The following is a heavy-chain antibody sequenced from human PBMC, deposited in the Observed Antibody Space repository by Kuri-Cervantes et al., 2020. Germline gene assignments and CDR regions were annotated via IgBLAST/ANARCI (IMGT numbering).Heavy chain of an antibody. CDR2: ISYDGSNK. D-gene: IGHD1/OR15-1a*01. CDR1: GITFSSYA. V-gene: IGHV3-30-3*01. Sequence: GESLKISCAASGITFSSYAMHWVRQAPGKGLEWVAVISYDGSNKYYADSVKGRFTISRDNSKNTLYLQMNSLRVEDTAVYYCGRNVRTIEPWGQGTLVTVSS. CDR3: GRNVRTIEP. J-gene: IGHJ5*02.